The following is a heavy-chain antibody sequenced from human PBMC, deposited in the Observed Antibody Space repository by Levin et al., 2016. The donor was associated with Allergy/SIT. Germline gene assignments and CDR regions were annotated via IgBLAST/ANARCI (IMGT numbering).Heavy chain of an antibody. Sequence: GGSLRLSCAASGFTFSSYWMTWVRQAPGKGLEWMANIKQDGSEKYYVDSVKGRFTISRDNAKNSLYLQMISLRAEDTAVYYCARYSSAWGYFDYWSQGTLVTVSS. CDR2: IKQDGSEK. D-gene: IGHD6-19*01. CDR3: ARYSSAWGYFDY. V-gene: IGHV3-7*01. J-gene: IGHJ4*02. CDR1: GFTFSSYW.